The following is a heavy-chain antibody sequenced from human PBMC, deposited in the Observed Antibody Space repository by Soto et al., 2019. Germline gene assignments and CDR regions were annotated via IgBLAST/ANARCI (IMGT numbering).Heavy chain of an antibody. CDR3: ARDRSPYYGSGSGY. V-gene: IGHV3-30-3*01. Sequence: QVQLVESGGGVVQLGRSLRLSCAASGFTFSSYAMHWVRQAPGKGLEWVAVISYDGSNKYYADSVKGRFTISRDNSKNTLYLQMNSLRAEDTAVYYCARDRSPYYGSGSGYWGQGTLVTVSS. CDR2: ISYDGSNK. D-gene: IGHD3-10*01. CDR1: GFTFSSYA. J-gene: IGHJ4*02.